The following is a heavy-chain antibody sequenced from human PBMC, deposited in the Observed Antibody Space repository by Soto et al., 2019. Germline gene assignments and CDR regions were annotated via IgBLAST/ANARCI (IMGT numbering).Heavy chain of an antibody. CDR3: ARPITIFGVVISFIDY. Sequence: GGSLRLSCAASGVTFSDYYMSWIRQAPGKGLEWVSYISSSGSTIYYADSVKGRFTISRDSAKNSLYLQMNSLRAEDTAVYYWARPITIFGVVISFIDYWGQGTLVTVSS. J-gene: IGHJ4*02. D-gene: IGHD3-3*01. CDR1: GVTFSDYY. CDR2: ISSSGSTI. V-gene: IGHV3-11*01.